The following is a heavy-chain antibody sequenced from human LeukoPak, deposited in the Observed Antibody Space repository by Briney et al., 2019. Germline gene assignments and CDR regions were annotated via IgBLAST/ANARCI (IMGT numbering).Heavy chain of an antibody. Sequence: SETLSLTCSASGGSISTSGYYWGWIRQPPGKGLEYIGSMYYSGSTDYNPSLKSRVAISVDTSNNHFSLRLSSVTAADAAVYYCARRRGMFSYYFDYWGQGTLVTVSS. J-gene: IGHJ4*02. CDR1: GGSISTSGYY. D-gene: IGHD3-10*02. CDR3: ARRRGMFSYYFDY. V-gene: IGHV4-39*01. CDR2: MYYSGST.